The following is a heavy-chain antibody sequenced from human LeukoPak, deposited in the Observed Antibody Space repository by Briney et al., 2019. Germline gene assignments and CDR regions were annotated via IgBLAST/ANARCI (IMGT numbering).Heavy chain of an antibody. Sequence: PSETLSLTCTVSGGSISSYYWSWIRQPPGKGLEWIGYIYYSGSTNYNPSLKSRVTISVDTSKNQFSLKLSSVTAADTAVYYCARHRAPRQQTLYYGMDVWGQGTTVTVSS. CDR2: IYYSGST. V-gene: IGHV4-59*08. J-gene: IGHJ6*02. CDR1: GGSISSYY. D-gene: IGHD6-13*01. CDR3: ARHRAPRQQTLYYGMDV.